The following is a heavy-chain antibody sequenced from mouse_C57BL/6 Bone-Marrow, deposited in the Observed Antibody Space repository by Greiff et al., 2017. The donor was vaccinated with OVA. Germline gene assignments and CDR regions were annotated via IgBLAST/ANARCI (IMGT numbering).Heavy chain of an antibody. Sequence: VQLKESGGDLVKPGGSLKLSCAASGFTFSSYGMSWVRQTPEKRLEWVATISDGGSYTYYPDNVKGRFTISRDNAKNNLYLQMSHLKSEDTAMYYCARKAGSSFAYWGQGTLVTVSA. CDR1: GFTFSSYG. J-gene: IGHJ3*01. D-gene: IGHD1-1*01. CDR3: ARKAGSSFAY. CDR2: ISDGGSYT. V-gene: IGHV5-4*01.